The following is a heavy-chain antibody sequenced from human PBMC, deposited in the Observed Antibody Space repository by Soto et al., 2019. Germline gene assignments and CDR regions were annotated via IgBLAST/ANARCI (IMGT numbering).Heavy chain of an antibody. CDR3: ARQWLVGFGAFDI. J-gene: IGHJ3*02. D-gene: IGHD6-19*01. CDR1: GGSISSSSYY. V-gene: IGHV4-39*07. Sequence: SETLSLTCTVSGGSISSSSYYWGWIRQPPGKGLEWIGSIYYSGSTYYNPSLKSRVTISVDTSKNQFSLKLSSVTAADTAVYYCARQWLVGFGAFDIWGQGTMVTVSS. CDR2: IYYSGST.